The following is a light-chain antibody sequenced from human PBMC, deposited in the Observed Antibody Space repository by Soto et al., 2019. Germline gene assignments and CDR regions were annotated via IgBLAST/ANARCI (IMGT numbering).Light chain of an antibody. Sequence: EIVLTQSPGTLSLSPGERATLSCRASQSVSSSYLAWYQQKPGQAPRLLIYGASSRATGIPARFSGSGSGTDFTLTISSLEPEDFGVYYCQQPYSWPLTFGGGTKVEIK. J-gene: IGKJ4*01. CDR1: QSVSSSY. V-gene: IGKV3D-20*02. CDR2: GAS. CDR3: QQPYSWPLT.